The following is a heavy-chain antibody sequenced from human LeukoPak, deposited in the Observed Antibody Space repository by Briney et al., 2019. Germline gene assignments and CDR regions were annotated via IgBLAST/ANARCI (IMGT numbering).Heavy chain of an antibody. Sequence: GGSLRLSCAASGFPFSSYWMHWVRQVPGKGLLWVSRINSGGSATIYADSVRGRFTISRDNAKNTLYLQMGGLRVEDTAVYHCASDSPYYGMDVWGQGTTVTVSS. CDR1: GFPFSSYW. V-gene: IGHV3-74*01. CDR2: INSGGSAT. J-gene: IGHJ6*02. CDR3: ASDSPYYGMDV.